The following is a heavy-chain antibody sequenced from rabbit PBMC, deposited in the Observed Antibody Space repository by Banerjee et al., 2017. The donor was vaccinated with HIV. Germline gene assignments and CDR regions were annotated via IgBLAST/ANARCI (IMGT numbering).Heavy chain of an antibody. CDR2: INSSSGNT. J-gene: IGHJ4*01. D-gene: IGHD1-1*01. Sequence: GFSFSNKYVMCWVRQAPGKGLEWIACINSSSGNTVYATWAKGRFTISKTSSTTVTLQMTSLTAADTATYFCARGAGYGGYWFYFNLWGPGTLVTVS. V-gene: IGHV1S40*01. CDR3: ARGAGYGGYWFYFNL. CDR1: GFSFSNKYV.